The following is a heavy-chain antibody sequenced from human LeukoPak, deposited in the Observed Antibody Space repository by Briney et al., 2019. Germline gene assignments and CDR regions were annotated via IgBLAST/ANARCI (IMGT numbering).Heavy chain of an antibody. Sequence: KSSETLSLTCAVYGGSFSGYYWSWTRQPPGKGLEWIGEINHSGSTNYNPSLKSRVTISVDTSKNQFSLKLSSVTAADTAVYYCARGVHCSGGSCYFYWGQGTLVTVSS. J-gene: IGHJ4*02. D-gene: IGHD2-15*01. CDR2: INHSGST. V-gene: IGHV4-34*01. CDR3: ARGVHCSGGSCYFY. CDR1: GGSFSGYY.